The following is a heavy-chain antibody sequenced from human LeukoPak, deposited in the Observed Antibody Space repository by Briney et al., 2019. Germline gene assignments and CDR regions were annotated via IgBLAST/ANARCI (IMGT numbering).Heavy chain of an antibody. CDR1: GFTFTNSA. V-gene: IGHV1-58*02. D-gene: IGHD5-24*01. Sequence: SVKVSSKASGFTFTNSAMQWVRQARGQRLEWIGWIVVASGNTKYAQKFQERVTITRDMSTSTAYMELSSLRPEDTAVYYCAAAPIEMQQRGFDYWGQGTLVTVSS. CDR3: AAAPIEMQQRGFDY. CDR2: IVVASGNT. J-gene: IGHJ4*02.